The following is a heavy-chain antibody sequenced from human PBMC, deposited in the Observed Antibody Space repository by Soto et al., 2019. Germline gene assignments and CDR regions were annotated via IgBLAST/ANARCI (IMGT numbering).Heavy chain of an antibody. J-gene: IGHJ4*02. CDR2: ISSNGGTT. D-gene: IGHD1-7*01. V-gene: IGHV3-64*01. Sequence: EVQLAESGGGMVQPGGSLRLSCVASGFTFSSYDMHWVRQAPGKGLEYVSSISSNGGTTYYGNSVKGRFTISRDNSKNPLYLQMCSLRAEDMAVYYCVRRVSGNYDYWGQGTLVTVSS. CDR3: VRRVSGNYDY. CDR1: GFTFSSYD.